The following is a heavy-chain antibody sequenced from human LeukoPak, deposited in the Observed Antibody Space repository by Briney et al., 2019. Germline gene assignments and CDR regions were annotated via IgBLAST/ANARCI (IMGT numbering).Heavy chain of an antibody. V-gene: IGHV4-59*01. D-gene: IGHD2-15*01. CDR3: ASTPLGYCSGGSCYPSAEYFQH. J-gene: IGHJ1*01. CDR2: IYYSGST. CDR1: GGSISSYY. Sequence: KPSETLSLTCTVSGGSISSYYWSWIRQPPGKGLEWIGYIYYSGSTNYNPSLKSRVTISVDTSKNQFSLKLSSVTAADTAVYYCASTPLGYCSGGSCYPSAEYFQHWGQGTLVTVSS.